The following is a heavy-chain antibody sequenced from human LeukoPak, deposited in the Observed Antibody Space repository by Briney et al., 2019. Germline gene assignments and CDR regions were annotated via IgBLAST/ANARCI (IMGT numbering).Heavy chain of an antibody. CDR1: GFTFSSYG. D-gene: IGHD4-17*01. J-gene: IGHJ4*02. CDR3: ANDYGVDY. CDR2: ISYDGSNK. Sequence: AGSLRLSCAASGFTFSSYGMHWVRQAPGKGLEWVAVISYDGSNKYYADSVKGRFTISRDNSKNTLYLQMNSLRAEDTAVYYCANDYGVDYWGQGTLVTVSS. V-gene: IGHV3-30*18.